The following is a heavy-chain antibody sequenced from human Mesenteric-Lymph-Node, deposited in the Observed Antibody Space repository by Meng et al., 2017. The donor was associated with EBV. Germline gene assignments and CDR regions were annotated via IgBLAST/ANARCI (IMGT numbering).Heavy chain of an antibody. CDR1: GSTLAPYA. CDR3: ARARNGWYEDYFDY. J-gene: IGHJ4*02. Sequence: QVRLVPSESELKKPGASVKLSCKASGSTLAPYAINWLRQAPGQGLEWMGWINPNTENPTYAPEFTGRFVFSLDTSVNTAYLQISTLKAEDTAMYYCARARNGWYEDYFDYWGQGTLVTVS. V-gene: IGHV7-4-1*02. D-gene: IGHD6-19*01. CDR2: INPNTENP.